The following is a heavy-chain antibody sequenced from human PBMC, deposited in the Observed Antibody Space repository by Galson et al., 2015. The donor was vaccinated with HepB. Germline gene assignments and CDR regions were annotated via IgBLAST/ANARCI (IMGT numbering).Heavy chain of an antibody. V-gene: IGHV4-59*01. CDR1: GGSISRYY. J-gene: IGHJ4*02. CDR2: IYNIGNT. Sequence: SETLSLTCTVSGGSISRYYWSWIRQPPGKGLEWIGNIYNIGNTNHNPSLKSRVTISVDTSNNQFYLRLRSVTAADTAVYYCARGPGWFGVDYWGQGTLVTVSS. CDR3: ARGPGWFGVDY. D-gene: IGHD3-10*01.